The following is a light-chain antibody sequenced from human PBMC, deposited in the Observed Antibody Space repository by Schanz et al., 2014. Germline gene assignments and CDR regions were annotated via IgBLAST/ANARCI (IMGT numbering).Light chain of an antibody. J-gene: IGLJ3*02. V-gene: IGLV2-14*01. Sequence: QSALTQPASVSGSPGQSITISCTGTSSDIGGYNYVSWHQQHPGKAPKLMIYDVNNRPSGVSNRFSGSKSGNTASLTISGLQAEDEADYYCSSYTSISSLVFGGGTKLTVL. CDR3: SSYTSISSLV. CDR1: SSDIGGYNY. CDR2: DVN.